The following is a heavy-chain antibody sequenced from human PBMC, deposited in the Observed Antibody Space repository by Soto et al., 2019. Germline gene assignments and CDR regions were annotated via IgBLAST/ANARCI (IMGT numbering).Heavy chain of an antibody. CDR3: AREFCSGGNCYTYYFDP. V-gene: IGHV3-74*01. CDR1: GLTFNRYW. CDR2: INTDGSNT. J-gene: IGHJ5*02. Sequence: VGSLRLSSADYGLTFNRYWMHWVRHAPGKGLVWVSHINTDGSNTSYADSVKGRFTISRDNAKSTLFLQMNSLRDEDTAVYYCAREFCSGGNCYTYYFDPWGQGIPVTVSS. D-gene: IGHD2-15*01.